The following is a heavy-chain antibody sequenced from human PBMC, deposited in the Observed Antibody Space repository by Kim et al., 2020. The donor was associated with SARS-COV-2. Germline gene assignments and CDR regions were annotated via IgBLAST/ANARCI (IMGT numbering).Heavy chain of an antibody. V-gene: IGHV3-48*03. CDR3: ASTGSIAARPRVYFYGMDV. CDR1: GFTFSSYE. D-gene: IGHD6-6*01. J-gene: IGHJ6*02. Sequence: GGSLRLSCAXSGFTFSSYEMNWVRQAPGKGLEWVSYISSSGSTIYYADSVKGRFTISRDNAKNSLYLQMNSLRAEDTAVYYCASTGSIAARPRVYFYGMDVWGQGTTVTVSS. CDR2: ISSSGSTI.